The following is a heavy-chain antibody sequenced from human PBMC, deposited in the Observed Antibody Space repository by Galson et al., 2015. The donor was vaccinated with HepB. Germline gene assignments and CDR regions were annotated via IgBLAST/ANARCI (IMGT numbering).Heavy chain of an antibody. CDR3: ARASTYYDILTGYYRDYYYYGMDV. V-gene: IGHV3-66*02. Sequence: SLRLSCAASGFTVSSNYMSWVRQAPGKGLEWVSVIYSGGSTYYADSVKGRFTISRDNSKNTLYLQMNSLRAEDTAVYYCARASTYYDILTGYYRDYYYYGMDVWGQGTTVTVSS. J-gene: IGHJ6*02. D-gene: IGHD3-9*01. CDR1: GFTVSSNY. CDR2: IYSGGST.